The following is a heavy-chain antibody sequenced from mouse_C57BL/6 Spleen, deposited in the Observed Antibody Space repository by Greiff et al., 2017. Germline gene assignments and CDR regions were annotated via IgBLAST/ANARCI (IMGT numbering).Heavy chain of an antibody. J-gene: IGHJ2*01. V-gene: IGHV1-52*01. CDR1: GYTFTSYW. CDR3: ARIRDYGSSYDY. Sequence: QVQLKQPGAELVRPGSSVKLSCKASGYTFTSYWMHWVKQRPIQGLEWIGNIDPSDSETHYNQKFKDKATLTVDKSSSTAYMQLSSLTSEDSAVYYCARIRDYGSSYDYWGQGTTLTVSS. D-gene: IGHD1-1*01. CDR2: IDPSDSET.